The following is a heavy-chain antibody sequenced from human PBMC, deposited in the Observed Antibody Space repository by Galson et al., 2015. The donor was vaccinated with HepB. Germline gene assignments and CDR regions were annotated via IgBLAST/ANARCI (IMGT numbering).Heavy chain of an antibody. V-gene: IGHV7-4-1*02. Sequence: SVKVSCKASGYTFTSFLMTWVRQAPGQGLEWMGWINTNTGNPTYAQGFTGRFVFSLDTSVSTAYLQISSLKAEDTAVYYCARDLGLAAAGPFDYWGQGTLVTVSS. CDR2: INTNTGNP. CDR1: GYTFTSFL. J-gene: IGHJ4*02. D-gene: IGHD6-13*01. CDR3: ARDLGLAAAGPFDY.